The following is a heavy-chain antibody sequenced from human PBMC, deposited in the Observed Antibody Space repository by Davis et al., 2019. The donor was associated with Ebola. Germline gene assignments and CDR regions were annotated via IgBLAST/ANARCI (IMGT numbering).Heavy chain of an antibody. Sequence: ETLSLTCTVSGGSISSYYWSWIRQPPGKGLEWIGYIYYSGSTNYNPSLKSRVTISVDTSKNQFSLKLSSVTAADTAVYYCARVRYSNHDYWGQGTLVTVSS. CDR3: ARVRYSNHDY. D-gene: IGHD4-11*01. V-gene: IGHV4-59*01. CDR2: IYYSGST. CDR1: GGSISSYY. J-gene: IGHJ4*02.